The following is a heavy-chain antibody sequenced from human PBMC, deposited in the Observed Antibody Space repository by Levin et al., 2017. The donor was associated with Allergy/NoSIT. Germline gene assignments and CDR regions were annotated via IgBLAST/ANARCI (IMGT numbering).Heavy chain of an antibody. Sequence: GGSLRLSCAASGFTVSGNYMTWVRQAPGKGLQSVSVIYSGGATYYTDSVKGRFTISRDDSKNTLHLQMNSLRAEDTAMYYCARRGPSSQLDHWGQGTLVTVSS. CDR1: GFTVSGNY. CDR3: ARRGPSSQLDH. V-gene: IGHV3-53*01. J-gene: IGHJ4*02. CDR2: IYSGGAT. D-gene: IGHD6-13*01.